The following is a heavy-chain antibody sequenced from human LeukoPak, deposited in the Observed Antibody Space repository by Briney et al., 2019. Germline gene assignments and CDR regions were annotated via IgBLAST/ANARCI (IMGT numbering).Heavy chain of an antibody. CDR2: INHSGST. D-gene: IGHD6-13*01. CDR1: GGSFSGYY. CDR3: ARDIAAAGNPRYNWFDP. V-gene: IGHV4-34*01. J-gene: IGHJ5*02. Sequence: PSETLSLTCAVYGGSFSGYYWSWIRQPPGKGLEWIGEINHSGSTNYNPSLKSRVTISVDTSKNQFSLKLSSVTAADTAVYYCARDIAAAGNPRYNWFDPWGQGTLVTVSS.